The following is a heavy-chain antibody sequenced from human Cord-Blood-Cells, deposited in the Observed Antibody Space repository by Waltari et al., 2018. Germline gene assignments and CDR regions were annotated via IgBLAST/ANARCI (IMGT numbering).Heavy chain of an antibody. CDR1: GGSFSGYY. J-gene: IGHJ5*02. D-gene: IGHD2-2*01. Sequence: QVQLQQWGAGLLKPSETLSLTCAVYGGSFSGYYWSWIRQPPGKGLEWIGEINHSGSTNYNPSLKRRVTLSVDTSKNQFSRKLSSVTAADPAVYYCAREQDIVVVPAANWFDPWGQGTLVTVSS. V-gene: IGHV4-34*01. CDR3: AREQDIVVVPAANWFDP. CDR2: INHSGST.